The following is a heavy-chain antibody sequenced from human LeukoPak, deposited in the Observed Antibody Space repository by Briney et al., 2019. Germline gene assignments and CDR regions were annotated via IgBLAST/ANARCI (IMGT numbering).Heavy chain of an antibody. D-gene: IGHD3-22*01. CDR3: AIDTYYYDSSAYLGSDY. Sequence: PGGSLRLSCAASGFTFSSYGMHWVRQAPGKGLEWVAFIRYDGSNKYYADSVKGRFTISRDNSKNTLYLQMNSLRAEDTAVYYCAIDTYYYDSSAYLGSDYWGQGTLVTVSS. J-gene: IGHJ4*02. CDR2: IRYDGSNK. CDR1: GFTFSSYG. V-gene: IGHV3-30*02.